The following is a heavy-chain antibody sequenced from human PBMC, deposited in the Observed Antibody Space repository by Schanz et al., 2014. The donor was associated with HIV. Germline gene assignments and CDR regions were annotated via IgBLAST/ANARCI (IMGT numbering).Heavy chain of an antibody. CDR2: ISSNGSTI. D-gene: IGHD6-13*01. CDR1: GFTFSDYS. J-gene: IGHJ5*02. CDR3: ARDEHSSSRPDWFDP. Sequence: QVQLVESGGCLVKPGGSLRLSCAASGFTFSDYSMSWIRQAPGKGLEWVSYISSNGSTIYYADSVKGRFTISRDNAKNSLYLQMNSLRAEDTAVYYCARDEHSSSRPDWFDPWGQGTLVTVYS. V-gene: IGHV3-11*01.